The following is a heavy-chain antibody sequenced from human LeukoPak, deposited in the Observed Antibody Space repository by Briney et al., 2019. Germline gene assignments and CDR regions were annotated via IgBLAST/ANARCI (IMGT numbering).Heavy chain of an antibody. CDR1: GFTFSSSA. V-gene: IGHV3-23*01. CDR2: ISGSGGST. D-gene: IGHD4-23*01. Sequence: PGGSLRLSCATSGFTFSSSAMSWVRQAPGKGLEWVSAISGSGGSTYYADSVKGRFTISRDNSKNTLYLQMNSLRAEDTAVYYCAKDPATVVTPSFDYWGQGTLVTVSS. J-gene: IGHJ4*02. CDR3: AKDPATVVTPSFDY.